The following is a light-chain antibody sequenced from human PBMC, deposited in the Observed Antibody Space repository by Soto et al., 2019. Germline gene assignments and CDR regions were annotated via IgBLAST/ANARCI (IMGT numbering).Light chain of an antibody. CDR1: QSISHF. CDR2: DAS. Sequence: DIQMTQSPSTLSASVGDRVTITCRASQSISHFLAWYQQKPGKVPKLLIYDASNLGSGVPSRFSGSGSGTDFTLTISGLQPDDFATYYCQQINSSPLTFGGGTKVDIK. J-gene: IGKJ4*01. CDR3: QQINSSPLT. V-gene: IGKV1-5*01.